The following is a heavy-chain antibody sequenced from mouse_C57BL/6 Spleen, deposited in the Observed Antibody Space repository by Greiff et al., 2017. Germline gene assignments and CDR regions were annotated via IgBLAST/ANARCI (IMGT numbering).Heavy chain of an antibody. D-gene: IGHD4-1*01. CDR2: ISSGSSTI. J-gene: IGHJ4*01. CDR1: GFTFSDYG. V-gene: IGHV5-17*01. Sequence: EVQLQESGGGLVKPGGSLKLSCAASGFTFSDYGMHWVRQAPETGLEWVAYISSGSSTIYYADTVKGRFTISRDNAKNTLFLQMTSLRSEDTAMYYCAREETGTGAMDYWGQGTSVTVSS. CDR3: AREETGTGAMDY.